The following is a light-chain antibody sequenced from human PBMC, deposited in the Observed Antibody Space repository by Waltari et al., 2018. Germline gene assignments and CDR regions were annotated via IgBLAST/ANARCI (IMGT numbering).Light chain of an antibody. CDR2: VNSDGTH. V-gene: IGLV4-69*01. Sequence: QLVLTQSPSASASLGASVKLTCTLSSGHSSNVIAWLQQPPGKGPRYLMRVNSDGTHSKGDNIPDRFSGSSSGTEHSLTISSLQSEDEADYYCQTGGHGTWVFGGGTKLTVL. CDR3: QTGGHGTWV. J-gene: IGLJ3*02. CDR1: SGHSSNV.